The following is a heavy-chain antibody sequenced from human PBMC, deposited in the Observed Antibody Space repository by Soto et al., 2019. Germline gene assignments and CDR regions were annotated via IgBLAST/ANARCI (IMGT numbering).Heavy chain of an antibody. CDR1: GFTFNSHE. D-gene: IGHD6-13*01. CDR2: ISDSGDTK. Sequence: PGGSLRLSCAASGFTFNSHEMNWVRQAPGKGLEWVSFISDSGDTKYYADSVKGRFTISRDNAQNSLYLQMNSLRAEDTAVYYCARDATNTSSWYFDLWGRGTLVTVSS. V-gene: IGHV3-48*03. J-gene: IGHJ2*01. CDR3: ARDATNTSSWYFDL.